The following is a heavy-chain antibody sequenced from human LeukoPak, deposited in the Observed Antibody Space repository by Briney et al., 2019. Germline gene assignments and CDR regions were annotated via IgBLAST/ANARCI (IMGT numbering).Heavy chain of an antibody. CDR3: ARDNYYDSSGYSGY. Sequence: PGGSLRLSCAASGFTFDDYAMHWVRQAPGKGLEWVSGISWNSGSIGYADSVKGRFTISRDNSKNTLYLQMNSLRAEDTAVYYCARDNYYDSSGYSGYWGQGTLVTVSS. CDR1: GFTFDDYA. V-gene: IGHV3-9*01. J-gene: IGHJ4*02. D-gene: IGHD3-22*01. CDR2: ISWNSGSI.